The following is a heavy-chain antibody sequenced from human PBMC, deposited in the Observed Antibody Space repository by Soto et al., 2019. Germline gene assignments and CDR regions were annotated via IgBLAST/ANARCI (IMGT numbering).Heavy chain of an antibody. V-gene: IGHV4-39*01. D-gene: IGHD6-25*01. Sequence: SETLSLTCTVSGGSISSSDFYWGWLRQTPGKGLEFIGSMYYSGATYYNPSLKSRVTISVDTSKNQFTLKLISVTAADTAVYYCAVVDSTGNWFDPWGEGALVTVSS. CDR2: MYYSGAT. CDR3: AVVDSTGNWFDP. J-gene: IGHJ5*02. CDR1: GGSISSSDFY.